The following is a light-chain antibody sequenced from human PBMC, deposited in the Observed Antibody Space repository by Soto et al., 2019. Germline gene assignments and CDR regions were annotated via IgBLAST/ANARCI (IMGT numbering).Light chain of an antibody. Sequence: DIQMTQSPSSLSASVGDRVTITCRASQSISSDLNWYQQRPGKAPKVLIYDASSLQCGVPSRFSGSGSGTDVTLTISSLQPEDFATYYCQQSYSTPLTFGGGTKVEIK. CDR2: DAS. CDR3: QQSYSTPLT. V-gene: IGKV1-39*01. CDR1: QSISSD. J-gene: IGKJ4*01.